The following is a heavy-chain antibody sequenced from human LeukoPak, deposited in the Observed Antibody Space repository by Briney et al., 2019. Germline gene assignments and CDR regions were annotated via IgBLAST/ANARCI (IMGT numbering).Heavy chain of an antibody. CDR1: GGSISSYY. Sequence: SETLSLTCTVSGGSISSYYWSWIRQPPEKALEWIGYVYYSGSTNYNPSLKSRDTISVDTSKNQFSLKLSSVTAADTAVYYCARMGARDFFDYWGQGTLVTVSS. V-gene: IGHV4-59*01. D-gene: IGHD1-26*01. CDR2: VYYSGST. CDR3: ARMGARDFFDY. J-gene: IGHJ4*02.